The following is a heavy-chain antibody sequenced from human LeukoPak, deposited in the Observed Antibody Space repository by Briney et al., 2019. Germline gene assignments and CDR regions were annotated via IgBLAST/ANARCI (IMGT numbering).Heavy chain of an antibody. V-gene: IGHV3-74*01. D-gene: IGHD3-22*01. CDR1: GFTFSSYW. Sequence: PGGSLRLSGAASGFTFSSYWMYWVRQAPGKGPVWVARINTDGSSLNYADSVKGRFTISRDNAKNTLYLQMNSLGAEDTAVYYCARRINYYDSSGYYYVRYFDSWGQGTLVAVSS. CDR2: INTDGSSL. CDR3: ARRINYYDSSGYYYVRYFDS. J-gene: IGHJ4*02.